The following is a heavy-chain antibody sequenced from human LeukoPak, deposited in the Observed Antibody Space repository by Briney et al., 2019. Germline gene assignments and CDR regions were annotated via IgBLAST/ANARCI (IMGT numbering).Heavy chain of an antibody. J-gene: IGHJ3*02. D-gene: IGHD2-15*01. CDR2: IYYSGST. CDR3: ARENVYCSGGSCYDAFDI. Sequence: SETLSLTCTVSGGSISSYYWSWIRQPPGKGLEWIGYIYYSGSTNYNPSLKSRVTLSVDTSKNQFSLKLSSVTAADTAVYYCARENVYCSGGSCYDAFDIWGQGTMVTVSS. V-gene: IGHV4-59*01. CDR1: GGSISSYY.